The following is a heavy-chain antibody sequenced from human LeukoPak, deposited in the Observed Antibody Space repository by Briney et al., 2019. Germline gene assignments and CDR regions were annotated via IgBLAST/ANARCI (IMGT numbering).Heavy chain of an antibody. CDR1: GFSLSTSGVG. CDR3: AHSFGACSTSCYRWFDP. J-gene: IGHJ5*02. Sequence: ESGPTLVNPTQTLTLTCTFSGFSLSTSGVGVGWIRQPPGKALEWLALIYWNDDKRYSPSLKSRLTITKDTSKNQVVLTMTNMDPVDTATYYCAHSFGACSTSCYRWFDPWGQGTLVTVSS. CDR2: IYWNDDK. D-gene: IGHD2-2*01. V-gene: IGHV2-5*01.